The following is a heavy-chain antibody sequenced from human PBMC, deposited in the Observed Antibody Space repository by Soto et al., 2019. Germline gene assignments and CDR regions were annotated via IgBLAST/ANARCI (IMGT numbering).Heavy chain of an antibody. CDR3: ASLVGATIGAEYFQH. D-gene: IGHD1-26*01. J-gene: IGHJ1*01. CDR2: IYYSGST. Sequence: SETLSLTCIVSGESISGTIYYWGWIRQPPGKGLEWIGYIYYSGSTNYNPSLKSRVTISVDTSKNQFSLKLSSVTAADTAVYYCASLVGATIGAEYFQHWGQGTLVTVSS. CDR1: GESISGTIYY. V-gene: IGHV4-61*05.